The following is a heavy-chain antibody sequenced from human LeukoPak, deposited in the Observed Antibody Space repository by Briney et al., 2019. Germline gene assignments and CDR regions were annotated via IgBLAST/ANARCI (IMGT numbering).Heavy chain of an antibody. D-gene: IGHD3-9*01. V-gene: IGHV3-7*01. CDR1: GFTFSSYW. CDR3: AKWGPYYDILTGYFQGHFDY. J-gene: IGHJ4*02. CDR2: IKQDGSEK. Sequence: GGSPRLSCAASGFTFSSYWMSWVRQAPGKGLEWVANIKQDGSEKYYVDSVKGRFTISRDNAKNSLYLQMNSLRAEDTAVYYCAKWGPYYDILTGYFQGHFDYWGQGTLVTVSS.